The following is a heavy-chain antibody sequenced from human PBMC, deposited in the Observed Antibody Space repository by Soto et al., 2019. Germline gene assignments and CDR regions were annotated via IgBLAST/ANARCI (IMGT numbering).Heavy chain of an antibody. CDR1: GFPFSSYT. V-gene: IGHV3-30*09. D-gene: IGHD2-2*01. CDR3: ARDTVTSLTPYQGFYYYGMDV. CDR2: ISFDGSGK. J-gene: IGHJ6*02. Sequence: GGSLRLSCTASGFPFSSYTMHWLRRAPGKGLEWVGIISFDGSGKYYADWLKGRIVISRDNSKDSLYLQMDTLRPDDTAIYYCARDTVTSLTPYQGFYYYGMDVWGQGTTVTVSS.